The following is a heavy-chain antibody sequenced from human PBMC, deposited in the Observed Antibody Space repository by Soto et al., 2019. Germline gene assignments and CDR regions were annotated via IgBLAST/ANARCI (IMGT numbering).Heavy chain of an antibody. J-gene: IGHJ4*02. CDR2: ISRDGSSK. D-gene: IGHD2-8*01. CDR3: ASSRNGAVPDSINF. V-gene: IGHV3-30-3*01. CDR1: GFTFSRYA. Sequence: PGGSLRLSCAASGFTFSRYAMHWVRQAPGEGLEWVAVISRDGSSKYYGDSVKGRFTVSRDNSNNTLYLSMTSLRPDDTAVFYCASSRNGAVPDSINFWGQGTLVTVYS.